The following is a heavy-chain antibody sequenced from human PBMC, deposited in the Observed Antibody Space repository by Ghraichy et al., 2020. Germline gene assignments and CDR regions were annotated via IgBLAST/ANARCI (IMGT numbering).Heavy chain of an antibody. CDR1: GDSMSSYY. V-gene: IGHV4-59*08. Sequence: SETLSLTCTVSGDSMSSYYWSWIRQPPGKGLEWIGYISYSGSTNYNPSLKSRVTISVVTSKNQFSLKLRSVTAADTAVYYCARRVTTWFDPWGQGTLVTVSS. CDR2: ISYSGST. J-gene: IGHJ5*01. D-gene: IGHD1-1*01. CDR3: ARRVTTWFDP.